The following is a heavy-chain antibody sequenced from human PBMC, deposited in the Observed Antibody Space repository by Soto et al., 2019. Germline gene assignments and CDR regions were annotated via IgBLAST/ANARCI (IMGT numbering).Heavy chain of an antibody. D-gene: IGHD2-21*01. CDR2: IRSKSYGGTT. Sequence: PGKGREWVSFIRSKSYGGTTEYAASVKGGFTVSRDDFKSIVYLQMSSLKTEDTVSYCCRRHNIVVGGLDIWGQGTTVTVSS. J-gene: IGHJ6*02. V-gene: IGHV3-49*02. CDR3: RRHNIVVGGLDI.